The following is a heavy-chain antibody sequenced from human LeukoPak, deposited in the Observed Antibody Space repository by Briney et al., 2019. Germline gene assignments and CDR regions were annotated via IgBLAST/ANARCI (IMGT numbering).Heavy chain of an antibody. CDR2: IYHSGST. Sequence: PSGTLSLTCAVSGGSISSSNWWSWVRQPPGKGLEWIGEIYHSGSTNYNPSLKSRVTISVDKSKNQFSLKPSSVTAADTAVYYCARDKVVVAATRWFDPWGQGTLVTVSS. CDR3: ARDKVVVAATRWFDP. CDR1: GGSISSSNW. D-gene: IGHD2-15*01. V-gene: IGHV4-4*02. J-gene: IGHJ5*02.